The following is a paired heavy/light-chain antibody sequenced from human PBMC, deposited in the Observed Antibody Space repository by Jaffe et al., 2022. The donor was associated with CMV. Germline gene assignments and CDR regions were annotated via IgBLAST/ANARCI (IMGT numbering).Heavy chain of an antibody. CDR1: GFSLNSDGVG. J-gene: IGHJ4*02. CDR2: IHWDDNK. CDR3: VHRRETTGFYDHYFDY. D-gene: IGHD2-8*02. Sequence: QITLKESGPTLVKPTQTLTLTCTFSGFSLNSDGVGVGWIRQSPGKALEWLALIHWDDNKRYSPSLKTRLTITKNTSKNQVVLTMTNVDPVDTATYFCVHRRETTGFYDHYFDYWGQGTLVTVSS. V-gene: IGHV2-5*02.
Light chain of an antibody. CDR2: YDS. J-gene: IGLJ2*01. CDR3: QVWDNDSDHPV. CDR1: NIGSKS. Sequence: SYVLTQPPSVSVAPGETASVTCGGNNIGSKSVHWYQQKPGQAPVLVISYDSDRRSGIPERFSGFNSGNTATLMISWVEAGDEADYYCQVWDNDSDHPVFGGGTKLTVL. V-gene: IGLV3-21*01.